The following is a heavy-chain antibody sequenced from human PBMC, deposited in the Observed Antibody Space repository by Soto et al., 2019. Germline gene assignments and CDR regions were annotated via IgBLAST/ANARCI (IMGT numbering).Heavy chain of an antibody. CDR1: GFTVSRNY. J-gene: IGHJ3*02. Sequence: EVQVMESGGDLVQPGGSLRLSCEAAGFTVSRNYMSWVRQAPGKGLECVSVVYTNGNTYFADSVKGRFTVSRDHSRNTLYLQMNSLRVEDTAVYFCARSAAVIVGYAFETWGPGKMVTVSS. V-gene: IGHV3-66*01. D-gene: IGHD3-22*01. CDR3: ARSAAVIVGYAFET. CDR2: VYTNGNT.